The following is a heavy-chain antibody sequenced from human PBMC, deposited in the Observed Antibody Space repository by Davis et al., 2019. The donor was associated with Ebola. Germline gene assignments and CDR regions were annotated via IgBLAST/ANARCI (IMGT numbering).Heavy chain of an antibody. J-gene: IGHJ6*02. D-gene: IGHD1-26*01. V-gene: IGHV3-30*04. Sequence: GGSLRLSCAASGFTFSSYAMHWVRQAPGKGLEWVAVIWYDGSNKYYADSVKGRFTISRDNSKNTLYLQMNSLRAEDTAVYYCASEVPMVGAIYYYYGMDVWGQGTTVTVSS. CDR3: ASEVPMVGAIYYYYGMDV. CDR2: IWYDGSNK. CDR1: GFTFSSYA.